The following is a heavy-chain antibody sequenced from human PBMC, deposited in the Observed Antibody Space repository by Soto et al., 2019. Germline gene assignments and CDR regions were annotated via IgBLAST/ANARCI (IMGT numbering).Heavy chain of an antibody. D-gene: IGHD6-6*01. CDR1: GGSLSSGGYY. CDR3: VRAARHYYYYGMDV. V-gene: IGHV4-31*03. J-gene: IGHJ6*02. Sequence: SETLSLTCTVSGGSLSSGGYYWSWIRQHPGKGLEWIGYIYYSGSTYYNPSLKSRVTISVDTSKNQFSLKLSSVTAADTAVYYCVRAARHYYYYGMDVWGQGTTVTVSS. CDR2: IYYSGST.